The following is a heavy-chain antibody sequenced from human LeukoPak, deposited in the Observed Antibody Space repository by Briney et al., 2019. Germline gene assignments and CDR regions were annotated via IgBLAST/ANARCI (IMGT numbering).Heavy chain of an antibody. Sequence: PGGSLRLSCAASGFTFSSYAMSWVRQAPGKGLEWVSAISGSGGSTYYADSVKGRFTISRDNSKNTLYLQMNSLRAEDTAVYYCAKPFLCGGDCLDVFDYWGQGTLVTVSS. D-gene: IGHD2-21*01. CDR2: ISGSGGST. V-gene: IGHV3-23*01. J-gene: IGHJ4*02. CDR3: AKPFLCGGDCLDVFDY. CDR1: GFTFSSYA.